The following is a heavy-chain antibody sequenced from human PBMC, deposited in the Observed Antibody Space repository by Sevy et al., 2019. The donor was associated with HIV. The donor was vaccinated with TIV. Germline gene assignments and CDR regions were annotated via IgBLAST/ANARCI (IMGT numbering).Heavy chain of an antibody. CDR2: INPSSGGT. D-gene: IGHD1-26*01. CDR3: ARGRREWFDP. V-gene: IGHV1-2*02. CDR1: GYTFTGYY. J-gene: IGHJ5*02. Sequence: ASVKVSCKASGYTFTGYYIHWVRQAPGQGLEWMGWINPSSGGTNYAQKFQGRVTMTRDTSISTAYMELSRLRSDDTAVYYCARGRREWFDPWGQGTLVTVSS.